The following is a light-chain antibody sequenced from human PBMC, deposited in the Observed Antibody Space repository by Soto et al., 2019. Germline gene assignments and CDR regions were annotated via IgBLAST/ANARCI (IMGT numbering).Light chain of an antibody. CDR2: DAS. Sequence: DIRMTQSPSTLSTSVGDRVTITCRASQNIRGWLAWYQLKPGKAPKLLIYDASTLESGVPSRFSGSGSGTEFTLTISSLQPDDFATYYCQQYNSYSWTFGQGTTVAIK. J-gene: IGKJ1*01. V-gene: IGKV1-5*01. CDR3: QQYNSYSWT. CDR1: QNIRGW.